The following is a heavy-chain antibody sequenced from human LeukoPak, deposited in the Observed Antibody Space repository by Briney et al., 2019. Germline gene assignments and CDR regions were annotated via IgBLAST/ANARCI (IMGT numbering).Heavy chain of an antibody. Sequence: PGGSLRLSCAASGFTFSACWMHWVRQAPGKGLVWLSRINTGGNDIAYADSVKGRFTISRDNAKNTLYLQMNSLTVEDTAVYFCARSLVVGGTRPNDYWGQGTLVTVAS. J-gene: IGHJ4*02. CDR2: INTGGNDI. CDR3: ARSLVVGGTRPNDY. CDR1: GFTFSACW. D-gene: IGHD2-15*01. V-gene: IGHV3-74*01.